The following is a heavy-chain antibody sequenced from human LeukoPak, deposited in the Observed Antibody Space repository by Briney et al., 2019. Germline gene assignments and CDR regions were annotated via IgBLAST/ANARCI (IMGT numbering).Heavy chain of an antibody. Sequence: SETLSLTCSVSGGSLNSFYWSWIRQPPGKALEWIGYIHSNGGTNYNPSLKSRVTMSVDTSKNQFSLKLNSVTAADTAVYYCARHVSRIYGSRGDLDYWGQGTLVTVSS. D-gene: IGHD3-10*01. CDR3: ARHVSRIYGSRGDLDY. CDR1: GGSLNSFY. V-gene: IGHV4-59*08. J-gene: IGHJ4*02. CDR2: IHSNGGT.